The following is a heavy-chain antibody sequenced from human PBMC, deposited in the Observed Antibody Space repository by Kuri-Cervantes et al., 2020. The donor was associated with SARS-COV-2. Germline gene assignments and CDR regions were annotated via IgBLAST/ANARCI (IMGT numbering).Heavy chain of an antibody. Sequence: ESLKISCAASGFTFSSYGMHWVRQPPGKGLEWIGTIYHSGSTYYNPSLKSRLTISVDTSKNQFSLKLNSVTAADTAMYYCAKSWLEWLLLSSDFDYWGQGTLVTVSS. D-gene: IGHD3-3*01. CDR2: IYHSGST. J-gene: IGHJ4*02. CDR1: GFTFSSYG. V-gene: IGHV4-38-2*01. CDR3: AKSWLEWLLLSSDFDY.